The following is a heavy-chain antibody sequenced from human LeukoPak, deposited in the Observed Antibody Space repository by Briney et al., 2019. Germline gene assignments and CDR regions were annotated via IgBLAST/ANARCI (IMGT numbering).Heavy chain of an antibody. CDR3: ARDPYDGNYFFDY. D-gene: IGHD3-3*01. CDR2: FNGNGGGT. CDR1: GNTFSVYH. V-gene: IGHV1-2*02. Sequence: GASVKVSCKTSGNTFSVYHVHWVRQAPGQGLEWMGWFNGNGGGTKYAQNFQGRVTMSRDTSTGTDYMELTSLISDDTAVYYCARDPYDGNYFFDYWGQGTLVTVAS. J-gene: IGHJ4*02.